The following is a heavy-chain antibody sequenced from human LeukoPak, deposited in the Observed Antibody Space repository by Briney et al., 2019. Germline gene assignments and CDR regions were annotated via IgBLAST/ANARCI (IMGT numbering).Heavy chain of an antibody. CDR3: ARDADSSGYRADAFDI. CDR2: ISSSSSYI. Sequence: PGGSLRLSCAASGFTFSSYSMNWVRQAPGKGLEWVSSISSSSSYIYYADSVKGRFTISRDNAKNSLYLQMNSLRAEDTAVYYCARDADSSGYRADAFDIWGQGTMVTVSS. V-gene: IGHV3-21*01. J-gene: IGHJ3*02. D-gene: IGHD3-22*01. CDR1: GFTFSSYS.